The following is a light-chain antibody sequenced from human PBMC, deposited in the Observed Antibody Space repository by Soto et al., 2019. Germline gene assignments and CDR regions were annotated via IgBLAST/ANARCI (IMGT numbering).Light chain of an antibody. V-gene: IGKV3D-20*02. CDR1: PSVSGSN. J-gene: IGKJ5*01. Sequence: EIVWTQSPGTLSLSPGERATLSCRASPSVSGSNLAWYQQKPGQAPRLVIYGASSRATGISARFSGSGSGTDFTLTSSSLEPEDFAVYYCQQRSNSLTFGQGTRLEIK. CDR2: GAS. CDR3: QQRSNSLT.